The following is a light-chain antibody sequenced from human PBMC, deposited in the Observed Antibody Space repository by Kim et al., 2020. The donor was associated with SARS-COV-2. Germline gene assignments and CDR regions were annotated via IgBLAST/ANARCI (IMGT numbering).Light chain of an antibody. CDR1: QSISSW. CDR3: QQYNSYSPT. Sequence: SASVGDRVTITCRASQSISSWLAWYQQKPGKAPKLLIYDASSLESVGPSRFSGSGSGTEFTLSISSLQPDYFATYYCQQYNSYSPTFGQETKLEI. J-gene: IGKJ2*01. CDR2: DAS. V-gene: IGKV1-5*01.